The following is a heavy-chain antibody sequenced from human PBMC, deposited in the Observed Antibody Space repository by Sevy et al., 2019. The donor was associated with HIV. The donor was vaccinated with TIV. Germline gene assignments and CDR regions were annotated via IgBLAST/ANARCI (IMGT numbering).Heavy chain of an antibody. CDR2: IKQDAGQK. Sequence: GGSLRLSCAASGFTFSKNWMGWVRQAPGKGLEWVANIKQDAGQKYYVDSVKGRFTISRGNAKNSVYLQMNSLRAEGTAVYFCAIEDGNYYVHYWGQGTLVTVSS. CDR3: AIEDGNYYVHY. CDR1: GFTFSKNW. V-gene: IGHV3-7*01. J-gene: IGHJ4*02. D-gene: IGHD1-7*01.